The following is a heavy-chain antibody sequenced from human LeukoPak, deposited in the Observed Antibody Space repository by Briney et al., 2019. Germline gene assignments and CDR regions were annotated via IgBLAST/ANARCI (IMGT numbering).Heavy chain of an antibody. CDR1: GFTFSSYW. D-gene: IGHD3-10*01. Sequence: GGCLRLSCAASGFTFSSYWMHWARQAPGKGLVWVSRISSDGSSTNYASSVMGRFTVSRDNAENTLFLQMNSLRAEDTAVYYCATLGSYFDTWGPGNLLTVSP. J-gene: IGHJ4*02. CDR2: ISSDGSST. CDR3: ATLGSYFDT. V-gene: IGHV3-74*01.